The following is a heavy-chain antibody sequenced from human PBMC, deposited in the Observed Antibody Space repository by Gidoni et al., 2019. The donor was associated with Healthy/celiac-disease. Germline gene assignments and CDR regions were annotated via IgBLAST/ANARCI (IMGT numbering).Heavy chain of an antibody. D-gene: IGHD3-10*01. Sequence: EVQLLESGGGLVQPGGSLRLSCAASGFTFSSYAMSWVRQAPGKGLEWVSAISGRGGSTYYADSVKGRFTISRDNSKNTLYLQMNSLRAEDTAVYYCAKAFSGPGSYKAVYYYYGMDVWGQGTTVTVSS. V-gene: IGHV3-23*01. CDR1: GFTFSSYA. CDR3: AKAFSGPGSYKAVYYYYGMDV. J-gene: IGHJ6*02. CDR2: ISGRGGST.